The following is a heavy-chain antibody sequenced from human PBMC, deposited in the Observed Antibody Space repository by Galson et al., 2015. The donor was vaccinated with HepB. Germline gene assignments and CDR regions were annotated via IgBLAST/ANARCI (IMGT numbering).Heavy chain of an antibody. Sequence: SLRLSCAASGVTFKNYWIYWVRRPPEKGLEWVSCIGSDGESTSYADSVRGRCRISRDSAKNTVYLQMNSLRAEDTAVYYCARSYYDGGWGQGTLVTVSS. J-gene: IGHJ4*02. V-gene: IGHV3-74*01. D-gene: IGHD3-16*01. CDR3: ARSYYDGG. CDR2: IGSDGEST. CDR1: GVTFKNYW.